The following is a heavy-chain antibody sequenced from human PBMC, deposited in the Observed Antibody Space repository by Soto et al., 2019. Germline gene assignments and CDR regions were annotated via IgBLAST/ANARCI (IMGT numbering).Heavy chain of an antibody. D-gene: IGHD3-22*01. V-gene: IGHV4-31*03. CDR2: IHYSGAT. CDR1: GGSISTSFYY. J-gene: IGHJ6*02. Sequence: QVQLQESGPGLVKPSQTLSLTCTVSGGSISTSFYYWSWIRQVPGKGPEWMGYIHYSGATHYNPSLKSRLTISLDTSKNQFSLRLSSVTAADTAVYFCARDRGHYFSAISRTYGMDVWGQGTTVSVSS. CDR3: ARDRGHYFSAISRTYGMDV.